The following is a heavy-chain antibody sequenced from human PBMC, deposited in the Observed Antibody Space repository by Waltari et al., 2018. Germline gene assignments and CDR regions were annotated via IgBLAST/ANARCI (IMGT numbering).Heavy chain of an antibody. CDR1: GFSIGSYG. V-gene: IGHV3-33*06. Sequence: QVRLVESGGGVVQPGMSLRPSCAALGFSIGSYGMHWVRQAPGKGLEWVALIWFDGGQTYYADSVRGRFTISRDNSKNTLYLDMNSLKLNDTAIYYCAKDAFGNTYLDHWGQGTLVTVAS. CDR2: IWFDGGQT. CDR3: AKDAFGNTYLDH. D-gene: IGHD3-10*01. J-gene: IGHJ4*02.